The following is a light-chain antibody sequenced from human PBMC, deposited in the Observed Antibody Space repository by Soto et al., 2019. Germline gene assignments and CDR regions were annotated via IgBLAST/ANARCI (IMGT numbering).Light chain of an antibody. Sequence: EIVMTQSPATLSVSPGERATLSCRASQSVSSNLAWYQQKPGQAPRLLIYGASTRATGIPARFSGSGSGTEFTLTISRLQSEDVAAYYCQRYNNWQRAFGQGTKVEIK. CDR1: QSVSSN. CDR2: GAS. V-gene: IGKV3-15*01. CDR3: QRYNNWQRA. J-gene: IGKJ1*01.